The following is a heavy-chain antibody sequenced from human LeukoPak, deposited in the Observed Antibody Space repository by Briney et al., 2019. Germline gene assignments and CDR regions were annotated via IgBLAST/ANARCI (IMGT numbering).Heavy chain of an antibody. J-gene: IGHJ4*02. Sequence: ASVKVSCKASGYTFTNFYINWVRQATGQGLEWMGWMNPNSGNTGYAQKFQGRVTMTRNTSISTAYMELSSLRSEDTAVYYCARGKITMVRGVTKKMYYFDYWGQGTLVTVSS. V-gene: IGHV1-8*02. CDR1: GYTFTNFY. CDR3: ARGKITMVRGVTKKMYYFDY. D-gene: IGHD3-10*01. CDR2: MNPNSGNT.